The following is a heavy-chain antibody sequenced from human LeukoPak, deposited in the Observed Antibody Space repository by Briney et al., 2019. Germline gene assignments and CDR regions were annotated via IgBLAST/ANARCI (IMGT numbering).Heavy chain of an antibody. J-gene: IGHJ4*02. Sequence: SETLSLTCNVSGASIISGRNYWAWIRQSPGKGLEWIGSIYYSGSSYYNPSLQSRVSISVDTSKNHISLKLFSLTAADTAVYYCARLTSSSWYYFDYWGQGTLVTVSS. V-gene: IGHV4-39*02. D-gene: IGHD6-13*01. CDR2: IYYSGSS. CDR1: GASIISGRNY. CDR3: ARLTSSSWYYFDY.